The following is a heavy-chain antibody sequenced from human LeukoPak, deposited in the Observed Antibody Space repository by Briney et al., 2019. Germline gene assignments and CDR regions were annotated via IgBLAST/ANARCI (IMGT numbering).Heavy chain of an antibody. CDR2: ITSSGSAI. V-gene: IGHV3-11*01. J-gene: IGHJ4*02. D-gene: IGHD5-12*01. Sequence: PGGSLRLSCAASGFTVSDYYMSWIRQAPGKALEWVAYITSSGSAIYYADSVKGRFTISRDNAKNSLYLQMNGLTADDAAIYYWASDIVATSGDYWGQGTLVTVSS. CDR1: GFTVSDYY. CDR3: ASDIVATSGDY.